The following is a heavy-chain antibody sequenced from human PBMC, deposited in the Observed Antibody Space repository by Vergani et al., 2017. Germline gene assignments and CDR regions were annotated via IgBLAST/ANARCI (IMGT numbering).Heavy chain of an antibody. Sequence: QVQLVESGGGVVQPGRSLRLSCAASGFTYSIYGMHWVRQAPGKGLEWVAVISNDGSNTDYVDSVKGRFTISRDNSKNTHYLHMSSLRVEDTAVYYCARGRLFRSDWPSCDFDYWGQGTLVTASS. V-gene: IGHV3-30*03. D-gene: IGHD2-21*02. J-gene: IGHJ4*02. CDR1: GFTYSIYG. CDR2: ISNDGSNT. CDR3: ARGRLFRSDWPSCDFDY.